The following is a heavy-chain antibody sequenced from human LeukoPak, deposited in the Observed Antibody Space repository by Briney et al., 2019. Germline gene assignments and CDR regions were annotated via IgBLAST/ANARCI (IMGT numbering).Heavy chain of an antibody. CDR1: GGTFSSYA. CDR3: ARGPLYGSGFGAFDI. V-gene: IGHV1-69*06. J-gene: IGHJ3*02. D-gene: IGHD3-10*01. Sequence: SVKVSCKASGGTFSSYAISWVRQTPGQGLEWMGGIIPIFGTANYAQKFQGRVTITADKSTSTAYMELSSLRSEDTAVYYCARGPLYGSGFGAFDIWGQGTMVTVSS. CDR2: IIPIFGTA.